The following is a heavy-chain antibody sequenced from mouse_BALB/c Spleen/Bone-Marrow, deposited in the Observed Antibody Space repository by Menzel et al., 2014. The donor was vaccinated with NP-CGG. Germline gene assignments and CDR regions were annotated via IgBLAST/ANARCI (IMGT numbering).Heavy chain of an antibody. CDR1: GYTFTSYW. CDR3: ARRAYGSGYGFAY. J-gene: IGHJ3*01. V-gene: IGHV1-7*01. Sequence: QVQLQQSGAELAKPGASVKMSCKASGYTFTSYWMHWVKQRPGQGLEWIGYTNPNTGYTEYNQKFKDKATLTADKSSSTAYMQLSSLTSEDSAVYYCARRAYGSGYGFAYWGQGTLVTVSA. CDR2: TNPNTGYT. D-gene: IGHD1-1*01.